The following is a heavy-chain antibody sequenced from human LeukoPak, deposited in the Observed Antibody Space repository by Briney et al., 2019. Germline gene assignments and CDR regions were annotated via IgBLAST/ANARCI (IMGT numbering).Heavy chain of an antibody. Sequence: GGALRLSCAASGFTFSSYGMRWVRQAPGKGLEWVSAIGAGGTTYYADSVKGRFTISRDNSKNTLYLQMNSLRAEDTAVYYCARDGDSSQHWFDPWGQGTLVTVSS. J-gene: IGHJ5*02. CDR1: GFTFSSYG. CDR2: IGAGGTT. V-gene: IGHV3-23*01. CDR3: ARDGDSSQHWFDP. D-gene: IGHD7-27*01.